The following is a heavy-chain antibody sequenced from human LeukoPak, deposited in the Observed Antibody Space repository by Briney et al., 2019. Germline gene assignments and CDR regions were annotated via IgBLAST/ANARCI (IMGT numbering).Heavy chain of an antibody. D-gene: IGHD1-26*01. CDR1: GYSFTSYW. Sequence: GEPLKSSFQASGYSFTSYWICGVRQIPGRGLEWMGIFYAGDYATRYSPLFHAEAPTSADRSISTTYPQWSSLKASDAAMYDCATSEGGACSGSSRSFDFWGQGTLVTVSS. CDR3: ATSEGGACSGSSRSFDF. J-gene: IGHJ4*02. CDR2: FYAGDYAT. V-gene: IGHV5-51*01.